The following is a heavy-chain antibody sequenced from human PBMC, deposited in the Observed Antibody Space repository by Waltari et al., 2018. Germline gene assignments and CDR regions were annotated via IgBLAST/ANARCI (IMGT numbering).Heavy chain of an antibody. D-gene: IGHD3-22*01. Sequence: QVQLVQSGAEVKKPGSSVKVSCKASGGTFSSYAISWVRQAPGQGLEWMGGISPIFGTANYAQKFQGRVTITTDESTSTAYMELSSLRSEDTAVYYCARERESVTWDYYDSSGRFDPWGQGTLVTVSS. CDR2: ISPIFGTA. CDR3: ARERESVTWDYYDSSGRFDP. J-gene: IGHJ5*02. CDR1: GGTFSSYA. V-gene: IGHV1-69*05.